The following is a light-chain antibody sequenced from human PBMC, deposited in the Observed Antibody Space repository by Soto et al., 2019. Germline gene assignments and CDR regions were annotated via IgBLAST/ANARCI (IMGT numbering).Light chain of an antibody. J-gene: IGLJ1*01. V-gene: IGLV2-11*01. CDR2: DVN. CDR3: CSYAGSYSYV. Sequence: QSALTQPRSVSGSPGQSVTISCTGTSSDVGGYEYVSWYQQHPGKATKLMIYDVNKRPSGVPDRFSGSKSGNTASLTISGLQAEDEADYYCCSYAGSYSYVFGSGTKLTVL. CDR1: SSDVGGYEY.